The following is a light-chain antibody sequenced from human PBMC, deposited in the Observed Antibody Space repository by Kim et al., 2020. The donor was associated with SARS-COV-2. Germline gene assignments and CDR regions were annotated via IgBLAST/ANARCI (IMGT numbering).Light chain of an antibody. V-gene: IGLV6-57*01. J-gene: IGLJ3*02. CDR1: SGSIASGF. CDR3: QSYNDNDWV. CDR2: KDH. Sequence: EKKVIFSCTRSSGSIASGFVQWFQQRPGSSPTSVFYKDHKRPSGVPDRFSGSVDTSSNSASLTISGLRAEDEADYYCQSYNDNDWVFGGGTQLTVL.